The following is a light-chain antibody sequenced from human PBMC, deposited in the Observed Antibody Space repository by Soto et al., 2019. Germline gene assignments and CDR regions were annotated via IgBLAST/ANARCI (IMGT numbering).Light chain of an antibody. V-gene: IGKV3-20*01. CDR1: QSVSRN. CDR2: ASS. Sequence: EIVLTQSPATLSVSPGERATLSCKASQSVSRNLAWYQQKPGQAPRLLIYASSTRATGIPDRFSGSGSGTDFTLTISRLEPEDFAVYYCQQYGSSGTFGQGTKVDIK. CDR3: QQYGSSGT. J-gene: IGKJ1*01.